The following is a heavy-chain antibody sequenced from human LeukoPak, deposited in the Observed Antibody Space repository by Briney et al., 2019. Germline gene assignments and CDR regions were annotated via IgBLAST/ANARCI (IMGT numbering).Heavy chain of an antibody. V-gene: IGHV3-74*01. D-gene: IGHD6-25*01. CDR3: AKLGGIAATT. CDR1: GFTFSNSL. CDR2: IATDGSTT. Sequence: GGSLRLSCAASGFTFSNSLMHWVRQVPGKGLVWVARIATDGSTTHYADSVKGRFTISRDNAKNSLYLQMNSLRAEDTALYYCAKLGGIAATTWGQGTLVTVSS. J-gene: IGHJ4*02.